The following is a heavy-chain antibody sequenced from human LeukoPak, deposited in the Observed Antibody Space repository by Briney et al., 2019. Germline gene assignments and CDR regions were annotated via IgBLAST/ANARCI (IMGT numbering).Heavy chain of an antibody. CDR1: GFTFSSYG. CDR2: ISGSGGST. J-gene: IGHJ4*02. D-gene: IGHD3-9*01. V-gene: IGHV3-23*01. CDR3: AKIGLRYFDWLLSNFDY. Sequence: PGGSLRLSCAASGFTFSSYGMSWVRQAPGKGLEWVSAISGSGGSTYYADSVKGRFTISGDNSKNTLYLQMNSLRAEDTAVYYCAKIGLRYFDWLLSNFDYWGQGTLVTVSS.